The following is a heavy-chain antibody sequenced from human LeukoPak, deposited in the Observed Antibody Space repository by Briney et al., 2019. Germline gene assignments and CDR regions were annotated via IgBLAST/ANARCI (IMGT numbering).Heavy chain of an antibody. Sequence: KSSETLSHTCTVSGGSISSYYWSWIRQPPGERLEWIGYIYTSGSTNYNPSLKSRVPISVDTSKNQFSLKLSSVTAADTAVYYCARLGTHLYYYDSSGYYDDWGQGTLVTVSS. J-gene: IGHJ4*02. V-gene: IGHV4-4*09. CDR1: GGSISSYY. D-gene: IGHD3-22*01. CDR3: ARLGTHLYYYDSSGYYDD. CDR2: IYTSGST.